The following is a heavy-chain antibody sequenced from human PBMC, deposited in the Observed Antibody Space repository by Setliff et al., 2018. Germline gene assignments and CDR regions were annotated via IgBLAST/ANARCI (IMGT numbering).Heavy chain of an antibody. CDR2: ISYDATKK. V-gene: IGHV3-30*03. J-gene: IGHJ6*03. Sequence: GGSLRLSCAASGFTFSSYGMHWVRQAPGKGLEWVALISYDATKKYYADILEGRFTISRDNSRNTMYLQMNSLRGEDTAVYYCARDRIGPFLSYMDGWGKGTTVTVSS. D-gene: IGHD3-3*02. CDR1: GFTFSSYG. CDR3: ARDRIGPFLSYMDG.